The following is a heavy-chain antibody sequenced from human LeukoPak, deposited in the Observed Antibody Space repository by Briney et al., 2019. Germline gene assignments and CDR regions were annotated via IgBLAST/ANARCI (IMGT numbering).Heavy chain of an antibody. CDR3: ARGRGTSGSNRDFYYYYYMDV. Sequence: GASVKVSCKASGYTFTGYYIHWVRQAPGQGLEWMGWMNGGNGNTKYSQKFQGRITLIRDTSAATAYMELSSLRHDDLAVYYCARGRGTSGSNRDFYYYYYMDVWGKGTTVTISS. CDR2: MNGGNGNT. D-gene: IGHD2-15*01. V-gene: IGHV1-3*01. J-gene: IGHJ6*03. CDR1: GYTFTGYY.